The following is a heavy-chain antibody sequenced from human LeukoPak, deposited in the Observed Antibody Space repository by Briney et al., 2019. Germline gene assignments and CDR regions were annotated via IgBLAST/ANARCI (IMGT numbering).Heavy chain of an antibody. D-gene: IGHD3-3*01. CDR2: ISTSDGST. J-gene: IGHJ5*02. Sequence: PGGSLRPSCAASGFTFSNTAMGWVRQAPGKGLKWVSAISTSDGSTYYADAVKGRFTISRDNYKNTLYLQMNSLSAEDTAVYYCARAVDFWSGYPQPNWFDPWGQGTLVSVS. CDR1: GFTFSNTA. V-gene: IGHV3-23*01. CDR3: ARAVDFWSGYPQPNWFDP.